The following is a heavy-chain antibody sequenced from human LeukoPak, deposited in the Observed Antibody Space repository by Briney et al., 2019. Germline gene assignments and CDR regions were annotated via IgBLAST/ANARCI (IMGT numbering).Heavy chain of an antibody. CDR2: INPYNGNT. J-gene: IGHJ4*02. CDR1: GYTFISYG. V-gene: IGHV1-18*01. D-gene: IGHD6-13*01. CDR3: ARVAAADYFDY. Sequence: GASVKVSCKASGYTFISYGISWVRQAPGQGLEWMGWINPYNGNTNYAQKLQGRATMTTDTSTSTAYMELRSLRSDDTAVYYCARVAAADYFDYWGQGTLVTVSS.